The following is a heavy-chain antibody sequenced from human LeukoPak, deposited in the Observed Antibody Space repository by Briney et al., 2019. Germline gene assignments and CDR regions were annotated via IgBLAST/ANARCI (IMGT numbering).Heavy chain of an antibody. D-gene: IGHD5-18*01. CDR2: IWYDGNNK. CDR1: GLTFSSYG. V-gene: IGHV3-33*01. CDR3: AGDFTNSPDTAMVFDY. J-gene: IGHJ4*02. Sequence: GRPLRLSCAASGLTFSSYGMHWVRQAPGKGLEGVAVIWYDGNNKYYADSVKGRFTISRDNSKNTLYLQMNSLRAEDTAVYYCAGDFTNSPDTAMVFDYWGQGTLVTVSS.